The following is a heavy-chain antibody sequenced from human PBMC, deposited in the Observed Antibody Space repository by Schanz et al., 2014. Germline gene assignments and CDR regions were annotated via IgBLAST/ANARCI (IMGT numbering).Heavy chain of an antibody. Sequence: EVQLVESGGGLVKPGGSLRLSCAASGFTFSSYSLAWVRHAPGKGLYWVSFISTGRYLYYADSVKGRFTISRDNTKNSVFLQMSSLRVEDTGLYFCARDPVEGAPTPYYFDSWGPGTLVTVSS. D-gene: IGHD1-26*01. CDR2: ISTGRYL. V-gene: IGHV3-21*02. CDR3: ARDPVEGAPTPYYFDS. CDR1: GFTFSSYS. J-gene: IGHJ4*02.